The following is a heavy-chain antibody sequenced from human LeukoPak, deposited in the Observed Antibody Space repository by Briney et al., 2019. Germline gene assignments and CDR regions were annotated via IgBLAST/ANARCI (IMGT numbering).Heavy chain of an antibody. CDR3: AGHAWFSELWFDY. J-gene: IGHJ4*02. CDR1: GGSISSYY. CDR2: IYYSGST. Sequence: SETLSLTCTVSGGSISSYYWSWIRQPPGKGLEWIGYIYYSGSTNYNPSLKSRVTISVDTSKNQFSLKLSSGTAADTAVYYCAGHAWFSELWFDYWGQGTLVTVSS. D-gene: IGHD5-18*01. V-gene: IGHV4-59*08.